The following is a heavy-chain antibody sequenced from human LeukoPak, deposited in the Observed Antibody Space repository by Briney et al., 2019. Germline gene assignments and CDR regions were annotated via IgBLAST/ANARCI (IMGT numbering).Heavy chain of an antibody. Sequence: SETLSLTCAVYGGSFSGYYWSWIRQPPGKGLEWIGYTYYSGSTNYNPSLKSRVTISVDTSKNQFSLKLSSVTAADTAVYYCARESGSGSDYYFDYWGQGTLVTVSS. CDR1: GGSFSGYY. CDR3: ARESGSGSDYYFDY. CDR2: TYYSGST. D-gene: IGHD3-10*01. V-gene: IGHV4-59*01. J-gene: IGHJ4*02.